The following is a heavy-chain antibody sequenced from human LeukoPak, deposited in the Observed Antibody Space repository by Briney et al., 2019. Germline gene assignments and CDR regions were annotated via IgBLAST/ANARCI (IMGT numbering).Heavy chain of an antibody. CDR3: ARIHRYCSGGACYVLDN. D-gene: IGHD2-15*01. V-gene: IGHV4-59*02. CDR1: GGSVSGYY. J-gene: IGHJ4*02. CDR2: VYYSGST. Sequence: SETLSLTCVVSGGSVSGYYWGWIRQPPGRGLEWFGYVYYSGSTNYNPSFKSRITISVDTSRNQFSLQLSSVTAADTAVYYCARIHRYCSGGACYVLDNWGQGTLVAVSS.